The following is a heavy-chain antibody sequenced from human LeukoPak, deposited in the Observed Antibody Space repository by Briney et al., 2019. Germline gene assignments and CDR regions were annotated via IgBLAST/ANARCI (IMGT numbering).Heavy chain of an antibody. Sequence: SETLSLICTVSGGSISSGSYYWNWIRQPAGKGLEWIGRVYPSESANYNPSLRTRVTMSVDTSKNQFSLKLRSVTAADTAVYYCARGWVKAKPLLQQGFDYWGQGTLVTVSS. V-gene: IGHV4-61*02. CDR2: VYPSESA. D-gene: IGHD1-26*01. CDR1: GGSISSGSYY. J-gene: IGHJ4*02. CDR3: ARGWVKAKPLLQQGFDY.